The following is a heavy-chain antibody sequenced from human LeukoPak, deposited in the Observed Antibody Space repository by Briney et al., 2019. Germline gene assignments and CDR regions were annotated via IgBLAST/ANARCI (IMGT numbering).Heavy chain of an antibody. D-gene: IGHD6-13*01. CDR1: GFTFSDYY. CDR3: TTDRASLQFLGSSSWYVGY. J-gene: IGHJ4*02. CDR2: IKSKTDGGTT. V-gene: IGHV3-15*01. Sequence: PGGSLRLSCAASGFTFSDYYMSWIRQAPGKGLEWVGRIKSKTDGGTTDYAAPVKGRFTISRDDSKNTLYLQMNSLKTEDTAVYYCTTDRASLQFLGSSSWYVGYWGQGTLVTVSS.